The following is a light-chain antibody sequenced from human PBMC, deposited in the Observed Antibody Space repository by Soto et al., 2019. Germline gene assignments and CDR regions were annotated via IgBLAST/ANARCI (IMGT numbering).Light chain of an antibody. J-gene: IGKJ1*01. Sequence: EIVLTQSPGTLSLSPGERATLSCRASQSLTNSFIAWYQQKPGQAPRLLIYDTSSRATGIPDRFSGSGSGTDFTLTISRLGPEDFAVYYCQQYGSSGTFGQGTKVDIK. CDR2: DTS. CDR3: QQYGSSGT. CDR1: QSLTNSF. V-gene: IGKV3-20*01.